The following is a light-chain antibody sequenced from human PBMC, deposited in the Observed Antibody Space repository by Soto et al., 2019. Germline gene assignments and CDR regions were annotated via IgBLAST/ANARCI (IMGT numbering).Light chain of an antibody. CDR3: QQYDNSPPRYT. CDR2: AAS. CDR1: QSVSTTY. V-gene: IGKV3-20*01. Sequence: EIVLTQSPGTLSLSPGERATLSCRASQSVSTTYLAWYQQKPGQAPSLLIYAASSRTTGIPDRFSGSGSGSDFTLTISRLEPEDFAVYYCQQYDNSPPRYTFGQGTKLYIK. J-gene: IGKJ2*01.